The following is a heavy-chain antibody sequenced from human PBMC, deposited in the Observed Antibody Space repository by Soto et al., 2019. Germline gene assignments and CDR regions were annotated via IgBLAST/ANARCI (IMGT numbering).Heavy chain of an antibody. J-gene: IGHJ4*02. CDR3: ARCGPDIVVVPAAIPRYFDY. CDR1: GGSFSGYY. V-gene: IGHV4-34*01. D-gene: IGHD2-2*01. Sequence: SETLSLTCAVYGGSFSGYYWSWIRQPPGKGLEWIGEINHSGSTNYNPSLKSRVTISVDTSKNQFSLKLSSVTAADTAVYYCARCGPDIVVVPAAIPRYFDYWGQGTLVTVSS. CDR2: INHSGST.